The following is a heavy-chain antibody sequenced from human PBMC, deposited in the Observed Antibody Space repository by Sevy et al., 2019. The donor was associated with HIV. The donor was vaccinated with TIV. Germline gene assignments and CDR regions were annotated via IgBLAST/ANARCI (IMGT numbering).Heavy chain of an antibody. V-gene: IGHV3-7*01. CDR2: IKQDGSEK. CDR3: ARSYYYGSGRQYYFDY. Sequence: GGSLRLSCAASGFTFSSYWMSWVRQAPGKGLEWVANIKQDGSEKYYVDSVKGRFTNSRDNAKNSLYLQMNSLRAEDTAVYYCARSYYYGSGRQYYFDYWGQGTLVTVSS. D-gene: IGHD3-10*01. CDR1: GFTFSSYW. J-gene: IGHJ4*02.